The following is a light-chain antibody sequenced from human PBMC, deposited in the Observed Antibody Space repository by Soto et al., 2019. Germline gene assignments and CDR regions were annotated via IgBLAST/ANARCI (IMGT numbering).Light chain of an antibody. CDR1: SSDVGGYNY. CDR2: DVS. CDR3: SSYRSSSTHWV. V-gene: IGLV2-14*01. Sequence: QSVLTQPASVSGSPGQSITISCTGTSSDVGGYNYVSWYQQHPGKAPKLIIYDVSNRPSGVSNRFSGSKSGNTASLTISGLQAYDEADYYCSSYRSSSTHWVFGGGTKVTVL. J-gene: IGLJ3*02.